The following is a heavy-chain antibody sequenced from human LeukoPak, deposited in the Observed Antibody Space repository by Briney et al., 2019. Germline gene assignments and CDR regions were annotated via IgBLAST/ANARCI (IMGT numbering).Heavy chain of an antibody. V-gene: IGHV5-51*03. Sequence: PGESLTISCKRSGHSFTSYCIGWVRQIPGKGREWMGIIYPVESDTRYSPSFQGQVTISADKSISTAYLQWSSLKASDTAMYYCARRYCSGGSCFFDYWGQGTLDTVSS. CDR3: ARRYCSGGSCFFDY. J-gene: IGHJ4*02. D-gene: IGHD2-15*01. CDR2: IYPVESDT. CDR1: GHSFTSYC.